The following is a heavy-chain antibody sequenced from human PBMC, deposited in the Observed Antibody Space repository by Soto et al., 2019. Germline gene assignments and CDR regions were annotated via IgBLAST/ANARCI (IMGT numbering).Heavy chain of an antibody. J-gene: IGHJ6*02. D-gene: IGHD3-22*01. CDR3: ARGGYYDSSGYEGLYYYYYGMDV. CDR2: INPNSGGT. Sequence: ASVKVSCKASGYTFTGYYMHWVRQAPGQGLEWMGWINPNSGGTNYAQKFQGWVTMTRDTSISTAYMELSRLRSDDTAVYYCARGGYYDSSGYEGLYYYYYGMDVWGQGTTVTVS. V-gene: IGHV1-2*04. CDR1: GYTFTGYY.